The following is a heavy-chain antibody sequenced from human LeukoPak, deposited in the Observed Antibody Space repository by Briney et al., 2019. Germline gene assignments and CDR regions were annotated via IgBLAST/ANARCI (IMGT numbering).Heavy chain of an antibody. CDR3: ARGIGTTVTPRFDY. CDR2: INHSGST. CDR1: GGSFSGYY. D-gene: IGHD4-17*01. V-gene: IGHV4-34*01. Sequence: PSETLSLTCAVYGGSFSGYYWSWIRQPPGKGLEWIGEINHSGSTNYNPSLKSRVTISVDTSKNQFSLKLSSVTAADTAVYYCARGIGTTVTPRFDYWGQGTLVTVSS. J-gene: IGHJ4*02.